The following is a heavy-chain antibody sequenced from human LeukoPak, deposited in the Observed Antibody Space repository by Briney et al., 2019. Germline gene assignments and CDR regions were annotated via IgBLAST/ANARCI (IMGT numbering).Heavy chain of an antibody. CDR1: GFTFSSYA. D-gene: IGHD3-22*01. Sequence: GGSLRLSCAASGFTFSSYAMSWVRQAPGKGLEWVSAISGSGGSTYYADSVKGRFTISRDNSKNTLYLQMNSLKTEDTAVYYCTTHHYDSSGYHYGAFDYWGQGTLVTVSS. CDR3: TTHHYDSSGYHYGAFDY. V-gene: IGHV3-23*01. CDR2: ISGSGGST. J-gene: IGHJ4*02.